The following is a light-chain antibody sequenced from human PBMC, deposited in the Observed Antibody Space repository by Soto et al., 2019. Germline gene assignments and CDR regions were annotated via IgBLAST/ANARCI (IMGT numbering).Light chain of an antibody. J-gene: IGLJ2*01. V-gene: IGLV1-47*01. CDR2: RNN. CDR3: AAWDDTLSGVI. Sequence: QSALTQPASVSGSPGQRVTISCSGSNSNIGNNYVFWYQQVPGTAPKVVTYRNNQRPSGVPDRFSSSRSGTSASLAITGLRSEDEADYYCAAWDDTLSGVIFGGGTKLTVL. CDR1: NSNIGNNY.